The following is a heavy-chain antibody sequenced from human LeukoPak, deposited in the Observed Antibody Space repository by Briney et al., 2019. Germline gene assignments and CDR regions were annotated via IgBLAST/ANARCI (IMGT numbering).Heavy chain of an antibody. D-gene: IGHD1-1*01. V-gene: IGHV4-4*07. J-gene: IGHJ5*02. CDR2: ISTSGNI. CDR3: ATGDWNGADH. Sequence: SETLSLTCTASGGSISSYSWNWIRQPAGKGLEWIGRISTSGNINYSPSLKSRVTMSVDTSKNQFSLKLTSVTAADTAMYYCATGDWNGADHWGQGTLVSASS. CDR1: GGSISSYS.